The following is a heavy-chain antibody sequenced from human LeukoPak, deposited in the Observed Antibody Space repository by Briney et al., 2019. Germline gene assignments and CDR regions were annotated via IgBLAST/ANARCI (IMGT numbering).Heavy chain of an antibody. CDR3: ARSVDTAMVD. CDR2: ISSSSSYI. CDR1: GFTFSNYP. V-gene: IGHV3-21*01. D-gene: IGHD5-18*01. J-gene: IGHJ4*02. Sequence: GGSLRLSCAASGFTFSNYPMSWVRQAPGKGLEWVSSISSSSSYIYYADSVKGRFTISRDNAKNSLYLEMNSLRAEDTAVYYCARSVDTAMVDWGQGTLVTVSS.